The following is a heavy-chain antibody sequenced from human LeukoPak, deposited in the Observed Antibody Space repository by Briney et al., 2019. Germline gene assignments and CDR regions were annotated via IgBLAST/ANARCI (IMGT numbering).Heavy chain of an antibody. Sequence: ASVKVSCKVSGYPLSELSIHWVRQTPGKGLEWMGGFDPEDGETVYAQNFLGRVTMTEDTSTDTAHLEVTSLRSEDAAVYYCAKNPSQGDHGIYYFDYWGQGTLVTVSS. CDR2: FDPEDGET. CDR1: GYPLSELS. J-gene: IGHJ4*02. V-gene: IGHV1-24*01. D-gene: IGHD2-21*01. CDR3: AKNPSQGDHGIYYFDY.